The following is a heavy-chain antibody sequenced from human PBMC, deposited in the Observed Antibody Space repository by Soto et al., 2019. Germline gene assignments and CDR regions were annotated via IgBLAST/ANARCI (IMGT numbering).Heavy chain of an antibody. J-gene: IGHJ5*02. D-gene: IGHD3-10*01. Sequence: NPSETLSLTCTVSGGSISSYYWSWIRQPPGKGLEWIGYIYYSGSTNYNPSLKSRVTISVDTSKNQFSLKLSSVTAADTAVYYCARVGRGYYYGSGRSGANWFDPWGQGTLVTVSS. CDR2: IYYSGST. V-gene: IGHV4-59*01. CDR1: GGSISSYY. CDR3: ARVGRGYYYGSGRSGANWFDP.